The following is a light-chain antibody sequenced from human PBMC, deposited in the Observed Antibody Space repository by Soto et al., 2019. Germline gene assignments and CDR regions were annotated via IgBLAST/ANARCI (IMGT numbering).Light chain of an antibody. V-gene: IGLV4-69*01. Sequence: QPVLTQSPSASASLGASVKLTCTLSSGHSSYAIAWHQQQPEKGPRYLMKLNSDGSHSKGDGIPDRFSGSSSGAERYLTISRLQYEDEADYYCQTWGTGILVFGGGTKLTVL. J-gene: IGLJ2*01. CDR2: LNSDGSH. CDR1: SGHSSYA. CDR3: QTWGTGILV.